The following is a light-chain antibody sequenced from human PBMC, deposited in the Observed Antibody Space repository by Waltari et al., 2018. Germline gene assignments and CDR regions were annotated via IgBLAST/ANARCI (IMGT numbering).Light chain of an antibody. CDR1: LPTKKY. CDR2: TDN. J-gene: IGLJ3*02. CDR3: YSAADNNWV. Sequence: SYELTQPSSVSVSPGQTARITCSGDLPTKKYTRGLQQNPGQTPVLVTYTDNERPSGIPERFSGSSSGTTVTLTIAGAQVEDEADYYCYSAADNNWVFGGGTKLTVL. V-gene: IGLV3-27*01.